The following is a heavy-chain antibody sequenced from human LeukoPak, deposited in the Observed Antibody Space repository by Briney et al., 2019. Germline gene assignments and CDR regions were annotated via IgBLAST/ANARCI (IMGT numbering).Heavy chain of an antibody. CDR1: GFIVSSNY. CDR3: ASPSSGQSFDI. Sequence: GSLRLSCAASGFIVSSNYMNWVRQAPGKGLEWVSVIYTGGNTYYADSVKGRFTISRDNSKNTLYLQMHSLRAEDTAVYYCASPSSGQSFDIWGQGTMVTVSS. D-gene: IGHD6-19*01. CDR2: IYTGGNT. J-gene: IGHJ3*02. V-gene: IGHV3-53*01.